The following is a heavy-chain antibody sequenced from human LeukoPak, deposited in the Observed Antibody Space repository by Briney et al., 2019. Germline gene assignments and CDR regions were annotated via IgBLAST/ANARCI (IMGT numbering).Heavy chain of an antibody. CDR2: IYYSGST. Sequence: SETLSLTCTVSGCSISSSSYYWGWLRQPPGKGLEWIGSIYYSGSTYYNPSLKRRVTISVDTSKNQFSLKLSSVTAADTAVYYCARGPYAASITKWSDPWGQETLVIVSS. J-gene: IGHJ5*02. CDR1: GCSISSSSYY. CDR3: ARGPYAASITKWSDP. V-gene: IGHV4-39*07. D-gene: IGHD4/OR15-4a*01.